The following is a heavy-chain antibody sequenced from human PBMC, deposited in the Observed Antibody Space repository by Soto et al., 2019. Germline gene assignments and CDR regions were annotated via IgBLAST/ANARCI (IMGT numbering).Heavy chain of an antibody. CDR3: ARDRSNSPDLLDS. D-gene: IGHD1-1*01. CDR2: VYYTGST. V-gene: IGHV4-30-4*01. CDR1: GGSIISDEYY. Sequence: PSETLSLTCSVSGGSIISDEYYWTWIRQPPGGGLEWIGHVYYTGSTSYSPSLKSRLTISVDTSKNQFSLRLNSVSAADTAVYYCARDRSNSPDLLDSWGRGTLVTV. J-gene: IGHJ4*02.